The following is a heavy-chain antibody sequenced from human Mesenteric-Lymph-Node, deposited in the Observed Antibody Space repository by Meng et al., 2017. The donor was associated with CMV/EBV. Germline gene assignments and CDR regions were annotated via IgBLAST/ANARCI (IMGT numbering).Heavy chain of an antibody. CDR1: GGTFSNYD. CDR2: TITIIATA. CDR3: ARETYCSGASCYAE. D-gene: IGHD2-15*01. V-gene: IGHV1-69*06. J-gene: IGHJ4*02. Sequence: SGGTFSNYDIRRVRQAPGKGLEWMGETITIIATANYAQKFQGRVTITADKSTSTAYMELSSLRSEDTDVYYCARETYCSGASCYAEWGQGTLVTVSS.